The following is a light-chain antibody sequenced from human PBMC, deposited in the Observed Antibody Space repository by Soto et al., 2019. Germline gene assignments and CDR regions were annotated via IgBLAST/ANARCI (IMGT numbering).Light chain of an antibody. CDR3: SSFTSSFTYV. Sequence: QSALTQPASVSGSPGQSIAISCTGTSSDFDGFTKVSRYQHHPDKAPKLMMYDVTNRPSGVSDRFSGSKSGNTASLTISGLQAEDEADYCCSSFTSSFTYVFGSGTKVTVL. V-gene: IGLV2-14*03. CDR1: SSDFDGFTK. CDR2: DVT. J-gene: IGLJ1*01.